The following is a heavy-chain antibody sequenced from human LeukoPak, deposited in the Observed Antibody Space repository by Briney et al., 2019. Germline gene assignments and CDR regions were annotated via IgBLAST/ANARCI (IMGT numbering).Heavy chain of an antibody. CDR1: GGTFSSYA. CDR3: ATDPYSNYYFDY. Sequence: SVKVSCKASGGTFSSYAISWVRQAPGQGLEWMGRIIPILGIAIYAQKFQGRVTMTEDTSTDTAYMELSSLGSEDTAVYYCATDPYSNYYFDYWGQGTLVTVSS. J-gene: IGHJ4*02. D-gene: IGHD4-11*01. V-gene: IGHV1-69*04. CDR2: IIPILGIA.